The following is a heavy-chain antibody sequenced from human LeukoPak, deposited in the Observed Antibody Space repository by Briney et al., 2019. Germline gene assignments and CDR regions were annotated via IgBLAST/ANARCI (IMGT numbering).Heavy chain of an antibody. CDR1: GGTFSSYA. CDR3: AGGPYARVYFDY. J-gene: IGHJ4*02. D-gene: IGHD3-16*01. V-gene: IGHV1-69*04. CDR2: IIPILGIA. Sequence: SVKVSCKASGGTFSSYAISWVRQAPGQGLEWMGRIIPILGIANYAQKFQGRVTITADKSTSTAYMELSSLRSEDTDVYYCAGGPYARVYFDYWGQGTLVTVSS.